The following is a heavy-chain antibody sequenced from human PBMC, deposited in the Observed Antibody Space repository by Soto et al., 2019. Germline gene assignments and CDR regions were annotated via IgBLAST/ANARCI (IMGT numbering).Heavy chain of an antibody. CDR3: ARESEDLTSNFDY. Sequence: GGSLRLSCAASGFIFSSFGMHWVRQAPGKGLEWVAHIWYDGSNRYYADSMKGRFTVSRDNAKNSVYLEMNSLSAEDTAVYYCARESEDLTSNFDYWGQGTLVTVSS. CDR1: GFIFSSFG. V-gene: IGHV3-33*01. CDR2: IWYDGSNR. J-gene: IGHJ4*02.